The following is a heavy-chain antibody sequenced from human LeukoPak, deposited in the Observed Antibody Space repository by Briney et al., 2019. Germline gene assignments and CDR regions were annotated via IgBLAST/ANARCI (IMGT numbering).Heavy chain of an antibody. Sequence: PSETLSLTCTVSGGSISSYYWSWIRQPAGKGLEWIGRIYSSGSTNYNPSLKSRVTISVDTSKNQFSLKLSSVTAADTAVYYCATTDGGNPSYYYYYYMDVWGKGTTVTVSS. CDR3: ATTDGGNPSYYYYYYMDV. CDR1: GGSISSYY. V-gene: IGHV4-4*07. CDR2: IYSSGST. D-gene: IGHD4-23*01. J-gene: IGHJ6*03.